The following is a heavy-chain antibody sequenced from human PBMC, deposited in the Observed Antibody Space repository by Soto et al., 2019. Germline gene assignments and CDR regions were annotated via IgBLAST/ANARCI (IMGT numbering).Heavy chain of an antibody. CDR2: IIPIFGTA. CDR1: GYTFTSYG. J-gene: IGHJ6*02. V-gene: IGHV1-69*13. D-gene: IGHD6-13*01. CDR3: ARDPGYPRPGMDV. Sequence: SVKVSCKASGYTFTSYGISWVRQAPGQGLEWMGGIIPIFGTANYAQKFQGRVTITADESTSTAYMELSSLRSEDTAVYYCARDPGYPRPGMDVWGQGTTVTVSS.